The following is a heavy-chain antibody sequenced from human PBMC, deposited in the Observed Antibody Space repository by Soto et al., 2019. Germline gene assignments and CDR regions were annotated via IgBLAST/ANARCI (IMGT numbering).Heavy chain of an antibody. Sequence: ASVKVSCKASGGTFSSYAISWVRQAPGQGLGWMGGIIPIFGTANYAQKFQGRVTITADESTSTAYMELSSLRSEDTAVYYCAYGDYLDYYYGMDVWGQGTTVTVSS. V-gene: IGHV1-69*13. CDR2: IIPIFGTA. D-gene: IGHD4-17*01. CDR1: GGTFSSYA. CDR3: AYGDYLDYYYGMDV. J-gene: IGHJ6*02.